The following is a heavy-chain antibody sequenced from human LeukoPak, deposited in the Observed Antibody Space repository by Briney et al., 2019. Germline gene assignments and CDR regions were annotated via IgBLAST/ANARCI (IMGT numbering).Heavy chain of an antibody. V-gene: IGHV3-9*01. CDR2: ISWNSGSI. D-gene: IGHD3-3*01. CDR1: GFTFDDYA. CDR3: AKGDYDFWSGPTGFDP. Sequence: GRSLRLSCAASGFTFDDYAMHWVRQAPGKGLEWVSGISWNSGSIGYADSVKGRFTISRDNAKNSLYLQMNSLRAEDTALYYCAKGDYDFWSGPTGFDPWGQGTLVTVSS. J-gene: IGHJ5*02.